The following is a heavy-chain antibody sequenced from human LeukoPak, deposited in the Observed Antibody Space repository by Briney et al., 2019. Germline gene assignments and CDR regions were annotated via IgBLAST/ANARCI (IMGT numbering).Heavy chain of an antibody. D-gene: IGHD3-10*01. V-gene: IGHV3-30-3*01. CDR1: GFTFRNYV. Sequence: GGSLRLSCAASGFTFRNYVIHWVRQAPGKGLEWVAVTSSDLNVKLYADSVKGRFTISRDNSRSTLYLQMNSLRPEDTAIYYCAREGYYGSGSPPSLYFDYWGQGTLVTVS. J-gene: IGHJ4*02. CDR2: TSSDLNVK. CDR3: AREGYYGSGSPPSLYFDY.